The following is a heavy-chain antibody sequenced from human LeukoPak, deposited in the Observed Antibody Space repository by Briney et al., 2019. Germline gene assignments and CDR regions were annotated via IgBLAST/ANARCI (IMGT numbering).Heavy chain of an antibody. CDR1: GFTFSSYA. V-gene: IGHV3-23*01. CDR3: ARASPLGYDYVWGSYSPEH. Sequence: GGSLRLSCAASGFTFSSYAMSWVRQAPGKGLEWVSAISGSGGSTYYADSVKGRFTISRDNSKNTLYLQMNSLRAEDTAVYYCARASPLGYDYVWGSYSPEHWGQGTLVTVPS. J-gene: IGHJ4*02. CDR2: ISGSGGST. D-gene: IGHD3-16*01.